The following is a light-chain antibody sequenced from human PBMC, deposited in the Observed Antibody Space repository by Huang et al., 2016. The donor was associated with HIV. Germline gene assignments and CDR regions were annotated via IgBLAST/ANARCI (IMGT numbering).Light chain of an antibody. V-gene: IGKV1-39*01. CDR2: DAS. Sequence: DIQMTQSPSSLSASVGDRVTVTCRASQIINNYLIWYQQKPGTAPRVLINDASSAQRGVPSRCRGSGSGTDFTLTISGLRPEDSATYCCQQTHSTPFTFGQGTNLEIK. CDR3: QQTHSTPFT. J-gene: IGKJ2*01. CDR1: QIINNY.